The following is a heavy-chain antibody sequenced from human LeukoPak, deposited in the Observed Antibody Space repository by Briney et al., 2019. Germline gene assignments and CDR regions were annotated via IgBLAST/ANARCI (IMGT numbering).Heavy chain of an antibody. Sequence: GGSLRLSCAASGFTFSRSAMHWVRQAPGKGLEWVGRIKSKTDGGTTDYAAPVKGRFTISRDDSKNTLYLQMNSLKTEDTAVYYCTTQYYDFWSGYSHWGQGTLVTVSS. CDR3: TTQYYDFWSGYSH. J-gene: IGHJ4*02. D-gene: IGHD3-3*01. CDR2: IKSKTDGGTT. CDR1: GFTFSRSA. V-gene: IGHV3-15*01.